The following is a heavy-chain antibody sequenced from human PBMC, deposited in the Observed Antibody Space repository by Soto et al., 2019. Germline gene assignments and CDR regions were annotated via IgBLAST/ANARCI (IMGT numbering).Heavy chain of an antibody. CDR3: ARDFGYDDV. CDR1: GFTFSIYD. CDR2: ISRSSSTM. D-gene: IGHD3-22*01. V-gene: IGHV3-48*02. Sequence: GSLILACSASGFTFSIYDMNGVRQAPGKGLEWVSYISRSSSTMYYADSVKGRFTISRDNDKDSLYLQMNRLRDEDTAVYYCARDFGYDDVWGQGTTVT. J-gene: IGHJ6*02.